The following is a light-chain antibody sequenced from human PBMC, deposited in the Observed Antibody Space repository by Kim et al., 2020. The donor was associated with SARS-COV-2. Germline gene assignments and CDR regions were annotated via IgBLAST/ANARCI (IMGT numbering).Light chain of an antibody. CDR2: DVS. J-gene: IGLJ2*01. Sequence: QSVLTQPASVSGSPGQSITISCTGTSSDVAVYKYVSWYQQHPGKAPKLMIYDVSKRPSGVSHRFSGSKSGNTASLTISGLQAEDEADYYCSSYTTTSTLFGGGTKLTVL. CDR3: SSYTTTSTL. CDR1: SSDVAVYKY. V-gene: IGLV2-14*01.